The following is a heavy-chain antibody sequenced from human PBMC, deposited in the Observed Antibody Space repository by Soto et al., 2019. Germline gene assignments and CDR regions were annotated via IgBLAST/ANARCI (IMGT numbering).Heavy chain of an antibody. Sequence: GGSLRLSCAASGFTFGDYWMHWVRQPPGKGPEWVSRMAGDGRTTQYADSVKGRFTASRDNAKSTLYLQMNSLRAEDTAVYYCATAEVDYWGPGTLVTVS. CDR2: MAGDGRTT. J-gene: IGHJ4*02. V-gene: IGHV3-74*03. CDR3: ATAEVDY. CDR1: GFTFGDYW.